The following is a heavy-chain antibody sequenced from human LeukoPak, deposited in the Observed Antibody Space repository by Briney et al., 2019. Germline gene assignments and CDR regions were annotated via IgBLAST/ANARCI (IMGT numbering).Heavy chain of an antibody. CDR3: ARGRRDILTGYPAYFDY. CDR2: INPSGGST. CDR1: GYTFTSYY. D-gene: IGHD3-9*01. V-gene: IGHV1-46*01. Sequence: GASVTVSCKASGYTFTSYYMHWVRQPPGQGLEWMGIINPSGGSTSYAQKFQGRVTMTRDTSTSTVYMELSSLRSEDTAVYYCARGRRDILTGYPAYFDYWGQGTLVTVSS. J-gene: IGHJ4*02.